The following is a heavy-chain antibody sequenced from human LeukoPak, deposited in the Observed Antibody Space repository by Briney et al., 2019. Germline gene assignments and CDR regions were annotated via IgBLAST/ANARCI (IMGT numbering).Heavy chain of an antibody. CDR3: ARDRYFDWLLSATNWFDP. Sequence: PSETLSLTCSVSGGSISDYFWSWVRQSPGKGLEWIGFMHHSGSANSNPSLRSRVTMSVDTSKNQFSLKLSSVTAADTAVYYCARDRYFDWLLSATNWFDPWGQGTLVTVSS. CDR2: MHHSGSA. CDR1: GGSISDYF. J-gene: IGHJ5*02. D-gene: IGHD3-9*01. V-gene: IGHV4-59*12.